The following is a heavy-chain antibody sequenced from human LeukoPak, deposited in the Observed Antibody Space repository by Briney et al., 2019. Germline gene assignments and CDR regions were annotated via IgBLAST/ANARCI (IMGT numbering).Heavy chain of an antibody. CDR2: IWYDGINK. D-gene: IGHD3-22*01. V-gene: IGHV3-33*01. J-gene: IGHJ3*02. Sequence: GGSLRLSCAASGFTFRTFGMHWVRQAPGKGLEWVAIIWYDGINKYCADSVKGRFTISRDNSKNTLYLQMNSLRAEDTTVYYCARDSYDSSGQLHAGAHAFDIWGQGTMVTVSS. CDR1: GFTFRTFG. CDR3: ARDSYDSSGQLHAGAHAFDI.